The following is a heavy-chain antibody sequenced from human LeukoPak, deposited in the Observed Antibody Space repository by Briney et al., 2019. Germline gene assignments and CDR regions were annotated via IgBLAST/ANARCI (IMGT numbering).Heavy chain of an antibody. CDR3: ARHRTRELLRFDY. D-gene: IGHD1-26*01. CDR2: IYHSGST. Sequence: PSQTLSLTCTVSGGSISGGGYYWNWIRQPPGKGLEWIGYIYHSGSTYYNPSLESRVTISVDTSKNQFSLKLSSVTAADTAVYYCARHRTRELLRFDYWGQGTLVTVSS. CDR1: GGSISGGGYY. V-gene: IGHV4-30-2*03. J-gene: IGHJ4*02.